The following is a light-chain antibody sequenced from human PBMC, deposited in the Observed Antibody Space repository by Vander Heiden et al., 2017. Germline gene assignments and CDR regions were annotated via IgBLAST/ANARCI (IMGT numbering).Light chain of an antibody. CDR1: RSVLYSSNNKKY. J-gene: IGKJ5*01. CDR3: QQEDSTPFT. V-gene: IGKV4-1*01. CDR2: WAS. Sequence: IVMTQSPDSLAVSLGERATINCTSSRSVLYSSNNKKYLAWYQQKPGQPPKLLIYWASTRESGVPDRFSGSGSGTDFTLTISSLQAEDVAVYYCQQEDSTPFTFGQGTLLEIK.